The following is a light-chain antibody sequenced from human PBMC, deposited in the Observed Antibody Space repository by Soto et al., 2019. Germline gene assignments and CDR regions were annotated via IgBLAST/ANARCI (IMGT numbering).Light chain of an antibody. J-gene: IGLJ1*01. Sequence: ITISCTGTSSDVGCYDYVSWYQQHPGKGPNLLIYEVSYRPSGVSNRFSGSKSANTASLPISALXTDDEADYYCCLYVGATTYVFGIGTKVTVL. V-gene: IGLV2-23*02. CDR3: CLYVGATTYV. CDR2: EVS. CDR1: SSDVGCYDY.